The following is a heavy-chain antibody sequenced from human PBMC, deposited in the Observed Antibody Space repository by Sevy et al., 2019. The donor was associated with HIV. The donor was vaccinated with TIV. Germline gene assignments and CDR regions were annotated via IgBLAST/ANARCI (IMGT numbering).Heavy chain of an antibody. CDR3: AGGGGGYSNYGSGAWFDP. CDR2: IYYSGST. V-gene: IGHV4-59*01. D-gene: IGHD4-4*01. Sequence: SETLSLTCTVSGGSISSYYWSWIRQPPGKGLEWIGYIYYSGSTNYNPSLKSRVTISVDTSKNQFSLKLSSVTAADTAVYYWAGGGGGYSNYGSGAWFDPWGQGTLVTVSS. J-gene: IGHJ5*02. CDR1: GGSISSYY.